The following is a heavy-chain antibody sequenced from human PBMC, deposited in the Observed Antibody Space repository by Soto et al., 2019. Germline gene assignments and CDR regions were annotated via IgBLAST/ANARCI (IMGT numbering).Heavy chain of an antibody. D-gene: IGHD6-13*01. Sequence: GGSLRLSCVASGFTFSDYYMNWIRQAPGKGLEWVSYITSSGHTIYYADSVKGRFTVSRDNSKNSMYLQMNSLRADDTAIYYCARDARYASSWSGLDVWGQGTTVTVSS. J-gene: IGHJ6*02. CDR2: ITSSGHTI. CDR3: ARDARYASSWSGLDV. V-gene: IGHV3-11*01. CDR1: GFTFSDYY.